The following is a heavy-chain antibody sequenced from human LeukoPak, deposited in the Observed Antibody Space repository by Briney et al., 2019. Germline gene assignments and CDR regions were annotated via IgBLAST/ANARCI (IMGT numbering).Heavy chain of an antibody. CDR3: AKDKGGYYDSSGYIDY. V-gene: IGHV3-9*01. D-gene: IGHD3-22*01. J-gene: IGHJ4*02. Sequence: PGGSLRLSCAASGFTFDDYAMHWVRQAPGKGLEWVSGISWNSGSIGYADPVKGRFTISRDNAKNSLYLQMNSLRAEDTALYYCAKDKGGYYDSSGYIDYWGQGTLVTVSS. CDR2: ISWNSGSI. CDR1: GFTFDDYA.